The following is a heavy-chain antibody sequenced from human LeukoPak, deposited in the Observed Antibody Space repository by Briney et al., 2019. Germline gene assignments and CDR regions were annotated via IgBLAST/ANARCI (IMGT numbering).Heavy chain of an antibody. CDR3: AKFTGTTIDYGMDV. V-gene: IGHV3-23*01. Sequence: GGSLRLSCAASGFTFNSCAMGWARQAPGKGLEWVSGITGNGGTKYYTGSVKGRFTISRHNSKNTLYLQMNSLRAEDTAVYYCAKFTGTTIDYGMDVWGRGTTVTVSS. D-gene: IGHD1-7*01. CDR1: GFTFNSCA. CDR2: ITGNGGTK. J-gene: IGHJ6*02.